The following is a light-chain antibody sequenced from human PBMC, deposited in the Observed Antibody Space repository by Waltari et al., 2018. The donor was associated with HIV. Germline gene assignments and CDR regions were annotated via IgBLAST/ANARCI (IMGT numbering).Light chain of an antibody. V-gene: IGLV2-18*02. CDR2: DVS. CDR1: SSDVGTYNE. Sequence: QSALPQPPSASGSIRQSVTISSTGTSSDVGTYNEVPWYQQPPGTAPKLMIYDVSNRPSGVPDRFSGSKSGNTASLTISGLQAEDEADYYCSSFTTSITVVFGGGTKLTVL. J-gene: IGLJ2*01. CDR3: SSFTTSITVV.